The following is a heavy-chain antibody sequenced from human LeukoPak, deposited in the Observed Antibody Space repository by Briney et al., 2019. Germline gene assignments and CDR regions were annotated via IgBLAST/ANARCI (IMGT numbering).Heavy chain of an antibody. J-gene: IGHJ4*02. CDR1: GFTFSSYE. CDR3: ARDSDYAFDY. V-gene: IGHV3-48*03. CDR2: ISGGGSPI. D-gene: IGHD5-12*01. Sequence: GGSLRLSCAASGFTFSSYEMNWVRQAPGKGLEWVSYISGGGSPIYYADSVKGRFTISRDNTKNSLYLQMNSLRAEDTAVYYCARDSDYAFDYWGQGTLVTVSS.